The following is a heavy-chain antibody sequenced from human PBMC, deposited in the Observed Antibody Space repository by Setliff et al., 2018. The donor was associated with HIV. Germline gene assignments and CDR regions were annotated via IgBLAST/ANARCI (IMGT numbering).Heavy chain of an antibody. CDR2: IKPNSGDT. V-gene: IGHV1-2*02. CDR3: AKDRTGTGTTLHV. Sequence: ASVKVSCKASAYTLSDSYIHWVRQAPGQGLEWVGRIKPNSGDTNYAQHFQGRVTMTRDTSFSTAYLELSRLRSDDTAVYYCAKDRTGTGTTLHVWGKGTTVTVSS. D-gene: IGHD1-7*01. J-gene: IGHJ6*04. CDR1: AYTLSDSY.